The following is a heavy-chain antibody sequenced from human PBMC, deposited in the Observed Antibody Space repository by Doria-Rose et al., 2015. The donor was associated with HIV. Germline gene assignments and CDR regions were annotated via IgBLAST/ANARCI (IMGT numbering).Heavy chain of an antibody. CDR3: ARALSGYDYVWGSYREYNWFDP. D-gene: IGHD3-16*01. CDR2: TAGDT. V-gene: IGHV3-13*01. Sequence: TAGDTYYPGSVKGRFTISRENAKNSLYLQMNSLRAGDTAVYYCARALSGYDYVWGSYREYNWFDPWGQGTLVTVSS. J-gene: IGHJ5*02.